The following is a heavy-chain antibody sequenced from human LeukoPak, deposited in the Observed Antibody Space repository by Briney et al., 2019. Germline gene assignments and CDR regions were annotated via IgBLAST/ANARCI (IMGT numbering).Heavy chain of an antibody. Sequence: PGGSLRLSCAASGFTFSSYAMSWVRQAPGKGLEWVGRTRNKANSYTTEYAASVKGRFTISRDDSKNSLYLQMNSLKTEDTAVYYCARETQPGYSSGWYGAYNWFDPWGQGTLVTVSS. J-gene: IGHJ5*02. D-gene: IGHD6-19*01. V-gene: IGHV3-72*01. CDR1: GFTFSSYA. CDR2: TRNKANSYTT. CDR3: ARETQPGYSSGWYGAYNWFDP.